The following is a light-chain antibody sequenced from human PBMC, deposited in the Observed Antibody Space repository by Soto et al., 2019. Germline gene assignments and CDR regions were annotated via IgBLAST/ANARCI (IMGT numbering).Light chain of an antibody. CDR3: QYYDSSLSGSASVV. Sequence: QSVLTQPPSVSGAPGQRVTISCTGSSSNIGAGYDVHWYQQLPGTAPKLLIYGNSNRPSGVPDRFSGSKSGTSASLAITGLQAEDEADYYCQYYDSSLSGSASVVFGGVTKLTVL. CDR1: SSNIGAGYD. CDR2: GNS. J-gene: IGLJ2*01. V-gene: IGLV1-40*01.